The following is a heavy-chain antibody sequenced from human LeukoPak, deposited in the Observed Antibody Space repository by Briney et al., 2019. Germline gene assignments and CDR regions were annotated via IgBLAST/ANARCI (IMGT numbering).Heavy chain of an antibody. CDR3: ARGSFSYYFDY. V-gene: IGHV5-51*01. CDR1: GYSFTAYW. Sequence: GESLKISCKVSGYSFTAYWIGWVRQMPGKGLEWMGILYPGDSDTRYSPSFQGQVTISADKSISTAYLQWSSLKASDTAMYYCARGSFSYYFDYWGQGTLVTVSS. CDR2: LYPGDSDT. J-gene: IGHJ4*02.